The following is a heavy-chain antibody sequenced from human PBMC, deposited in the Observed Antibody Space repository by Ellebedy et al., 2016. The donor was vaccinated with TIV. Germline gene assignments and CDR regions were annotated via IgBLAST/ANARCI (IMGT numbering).Heavy chain of an antibody. V-gene: IGHV4-61*01. J-gene: IGHJ6*02. D-gene: IGHD3-3*02. CDR3: ARDISPHYYYYGMDV. CDR1: GGSVSSGSYY. Sequence: SETLSLTXTVSGGSVSSGSYYWSWIRQPPGKGLEWIGYIYYSGSTNYNPSLKSRVTISVDTSKNQFSLKLSSVTAADTAVYYCARDISPHYYYYGMDVWGQGTTVTVSS. CDR2: IYYSGST.